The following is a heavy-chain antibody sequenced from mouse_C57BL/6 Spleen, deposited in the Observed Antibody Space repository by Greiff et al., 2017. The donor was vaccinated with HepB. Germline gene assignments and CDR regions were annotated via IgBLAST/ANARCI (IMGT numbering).Heavy chain of an antibody. D-gene: IGHD1-1*02. Sequence: EVQLQESEGGLVQPGSSMKLSCTASGFTFSDYYMAWVRQVPEKGLEWVANINYDGSSTYYLDSLKSRFIISRDNAKNILYLQMSSLKSEDTATYYCARELWDAMDYWGQGTSVTVSS. CDR1: GFTFSDYY. CDR2: INYDGSST. V-gene: IGHV5-16*01. CDR3: ARELWDAMDY. J-gene: IGHJ4*01.